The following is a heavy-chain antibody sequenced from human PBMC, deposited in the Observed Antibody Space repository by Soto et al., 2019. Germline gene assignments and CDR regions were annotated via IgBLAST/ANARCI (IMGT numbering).Heavy chain of an antibody. CDR1: GGTFSTYT. CDR3: AGDPDSHYNDIQASSYP. V-gene: IGHV1-69*08. Sequence: QVQLVQSGAEVKKPGSSVKVSCKASGGTFSTYTITWVRQAPGQGLEWMGRIIPIIGIINYAQKFQGRVTITADXXXGXXYMERTRLRPDDTAVYYCAGDPDSHYNDIQASSYPWGQGTLVTVSS. CDR2: IIPIIGII. J-gene: IGHJ5*02. D-gene: IGHD3-22*01.